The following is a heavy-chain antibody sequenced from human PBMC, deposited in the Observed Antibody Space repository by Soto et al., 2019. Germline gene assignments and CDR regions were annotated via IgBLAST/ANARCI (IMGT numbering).Heavy chain of an antibody. J-gene: IGHJ4*02. CDR2: IYFSGGT. V-gene: IGHV4-4*08. D-gene: IGHD6-13*01. CDR1: GGSISSYY. Sequence: QVQLQESGPGLVKPSETLSLTCTVSGGSISSYYWTWIRQPPGKGLEWIGYIYFSGGTNYNPSLKSRVPTPGDTSKNQCTLKLSSVTAADTAVYYCAREGRSWYGSIWDYWGQGTLVTVSS. CDR3: AREGRSWYGSIWDY.